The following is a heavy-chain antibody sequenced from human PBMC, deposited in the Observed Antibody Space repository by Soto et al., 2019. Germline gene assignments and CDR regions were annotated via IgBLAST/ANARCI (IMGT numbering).Heavy chain of an antibody. D-gene: IGHD3-10*01. J-gene: IGHJ6*02. CDR3: ARDRVKRGQSYYYGMDV. CDR1: GYTFTSYY. Sequence: ASVKVSCKASGYTFTSYYMHLVRQAPGQGPEWMGIINPSGGSTSYAQKFQGRVTMTRDTSTRTAYMELSSLRSEDTAVYYCARDRVKRGQSYYYGMDVWGQGTTVTVSS. V-gene: IGHV1-46*01. CDR2: INPSGGST.